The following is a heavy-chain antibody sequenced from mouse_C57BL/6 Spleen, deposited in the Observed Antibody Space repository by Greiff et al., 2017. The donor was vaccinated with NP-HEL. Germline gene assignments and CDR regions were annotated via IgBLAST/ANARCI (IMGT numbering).Heavy chain of an antibody. CDR2: ISDGGSYT. CDR3: ARESWYYAMDY. V-gene: IGHV5-4*01. J-gene: IGHJ4*01. Sequence: EVKVVESGGGLVKPGGSLKLSCAASGFTFSSYAMSWVRQTPEKRLEWVATISDGGSYTYYPDNVKGRFTISRDNAKNNLYLQMSHLKSEDTAMYYCARESWYYAMDYWGQGTSVTVSS. CDR1: GFTFSSYA.